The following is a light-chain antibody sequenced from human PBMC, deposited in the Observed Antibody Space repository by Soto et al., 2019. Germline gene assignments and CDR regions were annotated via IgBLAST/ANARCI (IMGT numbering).Light chain of an antibody. CDR2: DAS. CDR1: QDITGA. CDR3: QQFNNYFLT. V-gene: IGKV1D-13*01. J-gene: IGKJ4*01. Sequence: ALQLTQSPSSLSASVGDRVTITCRASQDITGALAWYQQKPGEPPNLLIYDASILESGVPSRFSGSGSGTDFTLTISSLQPADSATYFCQQFNNYFLTFGGGTKVQIK.